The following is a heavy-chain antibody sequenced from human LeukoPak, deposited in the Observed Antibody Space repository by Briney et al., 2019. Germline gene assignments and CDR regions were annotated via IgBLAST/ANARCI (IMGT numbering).Heavy chain of an antibody. Sequence: SETLSLTCTVSGGSISSYYWSWIRQPPGKGLEWIGYIYYSGSTNYNPSLKSRVTISVDTSKNQFSLKLSSVTAADTAVYYCARAYGDYSYYFDSWGQGTLVTVSS. J-gene: IGHJ4*02. CDR3: ARAYGDYSYYFDS. CDR2: IYYSGST. D-gene: IGHD4-17*01. CDR1: GGSISSYY. V-gene: IGHV4-59*01.